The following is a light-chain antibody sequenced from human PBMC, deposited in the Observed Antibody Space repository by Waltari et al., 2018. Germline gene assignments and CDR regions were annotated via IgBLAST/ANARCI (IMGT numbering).Light chain of an antibody. J-gene: IGKJ4*01. V-gene: IGKV1-6*01. CDR3: HQDYSYPIT. Sequence: AIQLTQSPSSLSASVGDTVTITCRSSQGISDDLGWFQQKRGKSPKLLIYSASSLEDGVPSRFSGSGSGTDFTLTISDLQPEDFATYYCHQDYSYPITFGGGTRVEIK. CDR1: QGISDD. CDR2: SAS.